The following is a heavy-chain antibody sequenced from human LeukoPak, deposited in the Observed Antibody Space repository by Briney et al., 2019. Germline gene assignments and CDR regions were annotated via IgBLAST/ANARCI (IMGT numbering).Heavy chain of an antibody. CDR3: ARAFYPGYYSYMAV. CDR1: GFTFSSYG. V-gene: IGHV4-59*01. D-gene: IGHD3-3*02. Sequence: GSLRLSCAASGFTFSSYGMSWVRQAPGKGLEWIGSIYYSGGTNYNPSLKSRVTISVDTSKNQFSLKLSSVTAADTAVYYCARAFYPGYYSYMAVWGKGTTVTVSS. J-gene: IGHJ6*03. CDR2: IYYSGGT.